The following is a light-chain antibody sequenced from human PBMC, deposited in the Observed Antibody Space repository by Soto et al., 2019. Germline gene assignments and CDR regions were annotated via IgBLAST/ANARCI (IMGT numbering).Light chain of an antibody. Sequence: EIVMTQSPATLSVSPGERATFSCRASQSVNTNLAWYQQMPGQAPRLLIYGASTRASGIPARFSGSGSGTEFTLTISSLQSEDVAVYYCQQYNNWWTFGQGTRVDIK. CDR3: QQYNNWWT. V-gene: IGKV3-15*01. J-gene: IGKJ1*01. CDR2: GAS. CDR1: QSVNTN.